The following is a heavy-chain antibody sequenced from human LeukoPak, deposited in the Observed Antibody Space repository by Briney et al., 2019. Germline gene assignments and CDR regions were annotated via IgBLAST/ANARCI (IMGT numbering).Heavy chain of an antibody. J-gene: IGHJ6*04. CDR3: ARDPRRLDV. V-gene: IGHV3-21*01. CDR1: GFPFNKYS. Sequence: GGSLRLSCAASGFPFNKYSMTWVRQAPGKGLEWVSSISSSSRDIFYAESLKGRFTISRDNAKNSLYLHMNSLRAEDTAVYYCARDPRRLDVWGKGTTVTVSS. CDR2: ISSSSRDI.